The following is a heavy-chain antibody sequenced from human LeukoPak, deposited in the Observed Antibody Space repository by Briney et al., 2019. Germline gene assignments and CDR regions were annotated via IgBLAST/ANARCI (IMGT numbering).Heavy chain of an antibody. J-gene: IGHJ4*02. V-gene: IGHV3-30*18. CDR2: ISYDGSNK. D-gene: IGHD4-17*01. CDR1: GFTFSSYS. Sequence: GRSLRLSCAASGFTFSSYSMHWVRQAPGKGLEWVAVISYDGSNKYYADSVKGRFTISRDNSRNTLYLQMNSLRAEDTAVYYCAKGNYGDYPLYFDYWGQGTLVTVSS. CDR3: AKGNYGDYPLYFDY.